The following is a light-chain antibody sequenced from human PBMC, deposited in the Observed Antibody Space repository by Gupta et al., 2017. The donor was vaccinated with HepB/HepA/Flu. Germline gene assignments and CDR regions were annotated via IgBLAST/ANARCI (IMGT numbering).Light chain of an antibody. Sequence: EIVLPQSPGTLSLSPGERATLSCRASQSLGSDYLAWYQQKPGQAPRLLIYRASSRATGIPDRFSGSASGTEFTLTISRLEPEDFAVYYCQQYGSTLSSCGQGTKLEIK. CDR3: QQYGSTLSS. V-gene: IGKV3-20*01. CDR2: RAS. CDR1: QSLGSDY. J-gene: IGKJ2*04.